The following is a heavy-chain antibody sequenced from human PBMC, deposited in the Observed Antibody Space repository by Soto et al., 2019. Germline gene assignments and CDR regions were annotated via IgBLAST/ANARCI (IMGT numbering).Heavy chain of an antibody. CDR1: GGTFSNYA. D-gene: IGHD2-2*01. J-gene: IGHJ6*02. CDR2: IIPIFATA. CDR3: AREGCSSTRCYGMDV. Sequence: QVQLVQSGAEMKKPGSSVKVSCRASGGTFSNYAISWVRQAPGQGLEWMGGIIPIFATANYAQKFQGRVTITADESTSTAYMELSSLRSEDTAVYYCAREGCSSTRCYGMDVWGQGTTVTVSS. V-gene: IGHV1-69*01.